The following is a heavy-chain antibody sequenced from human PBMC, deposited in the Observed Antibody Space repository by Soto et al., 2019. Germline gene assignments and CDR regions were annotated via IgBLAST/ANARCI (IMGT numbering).Heavy chain of an antibody. J-gene: IGHJ4*02. CDR2: IYYSGST. CDR3: ARGDCSGGSCYFGVIDY. CDR1: GGSISSSSYY. V-gene: IGHV4-39*01. Sequence: SETLSLTCTVSGGSISSSSYYWGWIRQPPGKGLEWIGSIYYSGSTYYNPSLKSRVTISVDTSKNQFSLKLSSVTAADTAVYYCARGDCSGGSCYFGVIDYWGQGTLVTVSS. D-gene: IGHD2-15*01.